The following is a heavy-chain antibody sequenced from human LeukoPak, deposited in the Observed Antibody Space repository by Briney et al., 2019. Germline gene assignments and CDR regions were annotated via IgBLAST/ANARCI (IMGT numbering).Heavy chain of an antibody. V-gene: IGHV4-61*05. CDR2: SYDSGNT. D-gene: IGHD5-24*01. CDR3: ARGRGYNYYYGMDV. CDR1: GGSISSRSYY. Sequence: SETLSLTCTVSGGSISSRSYYWGWIRQPPGKGLEWIGNSYDSGNTNYNSSLKSRVTISVDTSKNQFSLRLSSVTAADTAVYYCARGRGYNYYYGMDVWGQGTTVTVSS. J-gene: IGHJ6*02.